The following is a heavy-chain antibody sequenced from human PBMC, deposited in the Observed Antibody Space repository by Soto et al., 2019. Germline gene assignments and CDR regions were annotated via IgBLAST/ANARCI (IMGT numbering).Heavy chain of an antibody. V-gene: IGHV1-24*01. CDR1: GYTLTELS. CDR2: FDPEDGET. J-gene: IGHJ4*02. Sequence: ASVKVSCKVSGYTLTELSMHWVRQAPGKGLEWMGGFDPEDGETIYAQKFQGRVTMTEDTSTDTAYMELSSLRSEDTAVYYCATQIVVVPAAIGLIVSDYWGQGTLVTVSS. D-gene: IGHD2-2*01. CDR3: ATQIVVVPAAIGLIVSDY.